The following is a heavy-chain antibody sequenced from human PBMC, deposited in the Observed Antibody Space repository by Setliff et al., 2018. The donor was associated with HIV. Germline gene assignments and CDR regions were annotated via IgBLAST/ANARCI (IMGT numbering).Heavy chain of an antibody. D-gene: IGHD5-12*01. CDR3: ARESMATITWVGYYYYYYMDV. CDR1: GYTFTSYG. Sequence: GASVKVSCKASGYTFTSYGISWVRQAPGQGLEWMGWTSAYNGNTNYAQKLQGRVTMTTDTSTSTAYMELRSLRSDDTAVYYCARESMATITWVGYYYYYYMDVWGKGTTVTVSS. CDR2: TSAYNGNT. J-gene: IGHJ6*03. V-gene: IGHV1-18*01.